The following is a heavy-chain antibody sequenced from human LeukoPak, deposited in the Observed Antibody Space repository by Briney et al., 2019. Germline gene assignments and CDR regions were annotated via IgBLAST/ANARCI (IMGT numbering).Heavy chain of an antibody. Sequence: SETLSLTCAVSGDSISSANWWSWVRQPPGKGLEWIGEIYHDGNTNYNPSLRSRVTISVDKSNNQFSLKLSSVTAADTAVYYCARSFTMRVPDAFHIWGQGTVVTVSS. CDR1: GDSISSANW. J-gene: IGHJ3*02. V-gene: IGHV4-4*02. CDR3: ARSFTMRVPDAFHI. CDR2: IYHDGNT. D-gene: IGHD3-22*01.